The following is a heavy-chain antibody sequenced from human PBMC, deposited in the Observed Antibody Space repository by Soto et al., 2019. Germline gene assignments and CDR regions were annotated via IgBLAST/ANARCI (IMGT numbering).Heavy chain of an antibody. D-gene: IGHD3-10*01. Sequence: QVQLVQSGAEVKKPGASVKVSCKAPGYTFSSYDLNWVRQATGQGLEWMGWMNPNNGNTGYAQKFQGRVTMTRTTAISTASMELISLRSEYTAVYYCARGSIWFGENSGMDVWGHGPTVTVYS. V-gene: IGHV1-8*01. CDR2: MNPNNGNT. J-gene: IGHJ6*02. CDR1: GYTFSSYD. CDR3: ARGSIWFGENSGMDV.